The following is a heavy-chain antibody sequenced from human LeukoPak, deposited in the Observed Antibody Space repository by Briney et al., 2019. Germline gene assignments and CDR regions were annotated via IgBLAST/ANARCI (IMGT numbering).Heavy chain of an antibody. CDR2: INADGSTT. J-gene: IGHJ4*02. V-gene: IGHV3-74*01. CDR1: GFTFSTYW. Sequence: PRRSLRLSCAASGFTFSTYWMHWVRQAPGKGLVWVSRINADGSTTSYADSVKGRFTISRDNAKNSLYLQMNSLRAEDTAVYYCARDSRAFCGGDCYSPFDYWGQGTLVTVSS. CDR3: ARDSRAFCGGDCYSPFDY. D-gene: IGHD2-21*02.